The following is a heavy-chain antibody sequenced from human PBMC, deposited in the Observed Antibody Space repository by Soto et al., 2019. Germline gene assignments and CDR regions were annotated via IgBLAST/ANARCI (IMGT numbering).Heavy chain of an antibody. Sequence: SETLSLTCAVSGASIGTSNWWSWVRQSPGKGLEWIGDIHDSGSTYSNPSLKSRVTISVDRSKNQFSLKLSSVTAADTAVYYCARVPSPRGQGTLVTVSS. J-gene: IGHJ5*02. V-gene: IGHV4-4*02. CDR2: IHDSGST. CDR1: GASIGTSNW. CDR3: ARVPSP.